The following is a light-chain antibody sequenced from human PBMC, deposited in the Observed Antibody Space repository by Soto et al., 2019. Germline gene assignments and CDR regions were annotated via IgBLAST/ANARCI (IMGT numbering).Light chain of an antibody. V-gene: IGLV2-14*01. CDR1: SSDVGAYYS. CDR2: GVT. Sequence: QSVLTQPASVSGSPGQSITISCTGTSSDVGAYYSVSWYQHHPGKAPKLIIYGVTNRPSGVSNRFSGSKSGNTASLTISGLQAEDEDDYHCSSYTSGSSPYVFGTGTKLTVL. CDR3: SSYTSGSSPYV. J-gene: IGLJ1*01.